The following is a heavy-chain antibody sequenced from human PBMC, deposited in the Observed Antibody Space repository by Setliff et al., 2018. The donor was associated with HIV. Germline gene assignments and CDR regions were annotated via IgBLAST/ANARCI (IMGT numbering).Heavy chain of an antibody. Sequence: ASVKVSCKASGYTFTGYFIHWVRQAPEKGLEWMGGFDPELGETFFAQNFRGRLTMTQDTSTDTAYMELTSLRSDDTAMYYCATDNREGVGTPYYFDYWGQGTQVTVSS. CDR1: GYTFTGYF. CDR2: FDPELGET. CDR3: ATDNREGVGTPYYFDY. D-gene: IGHD1-26*01. V-gene: IGHV1-24*01. J-gene: IGHJ4*02.